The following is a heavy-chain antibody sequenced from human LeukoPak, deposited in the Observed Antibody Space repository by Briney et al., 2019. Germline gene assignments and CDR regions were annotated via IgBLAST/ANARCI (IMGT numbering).Heavy chain of an antibody. V-gene: IGHV1-18*01. CDR3: ARGEKPYDY. Sequence: ASVKVSCKTSGYTFTYYVISWVRQAPGQGLEWMGWINAYNGNTIDAQKFQGRVTVTTDTSTSTAYMELRSLRSDDTAVYYCARGEKPYDYWGQGTLVSVSS. CDR1: GYTFTYYV. D-gene: IGHD1-26*01. CDR2: INAYNGNT. J-gene: IGHJ4*02.